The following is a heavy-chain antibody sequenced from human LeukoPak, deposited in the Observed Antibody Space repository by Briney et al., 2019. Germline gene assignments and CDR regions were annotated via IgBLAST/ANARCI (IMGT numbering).Heavy chain of an antibody. CDR1: GYTFTSYD. CDR2: MNPNSGNT. J-gene: IGHJ4*02. CDR3: ARQPYSSSSHLDY. V-gene: IGHV1-8*01. D-gene: IGHD6-6*01. Sequence: ASVKVSCEASGYTFTSYDINWVRQATGQGLEWMGWMNPNSGNTGYAQKFQGRVTMTRNTSISTAYMELSSLRSEDTAVYYCARQPYSSSSHLDYWGQGTLVTVSS.